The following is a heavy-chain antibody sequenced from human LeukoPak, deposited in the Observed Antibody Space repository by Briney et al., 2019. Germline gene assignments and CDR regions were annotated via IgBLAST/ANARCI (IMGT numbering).Heavy chain of an antibody. Sequence: GESLKISCKGSGYRFTSYWIGWVRQMPGKGLEWMGIIYPGDSDTRYSPSFQGQVTISADKSISTAYLQWSSLKASDTAMYYCARHIRYFDWSLYYFDYWGQGTLVTVSS. CDR2: IYPGDSDT. J-gene: IGHJ4*02. V-gene: IGHV5-51*01. CDR1: GYRFTSYW. D-gene: IGHD3-9*01. CDR3: ARHIRYFDWSLYYFDY.